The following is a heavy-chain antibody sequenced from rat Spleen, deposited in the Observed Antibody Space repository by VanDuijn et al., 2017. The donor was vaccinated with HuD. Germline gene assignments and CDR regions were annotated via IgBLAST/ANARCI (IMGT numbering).Heavy chain of an antibody. Sequence: QVELKESGPGLVQPSQTLSLTCSVSGFSLNSNGLSWVRQPPGKGLEWIAAISSGGKTYYNSVLKSRLSISRDTSKSQVFLKMNSLQTEDTATYYCARDKGSLYVMDAWGQGASVTVSS. CDR2: ISSGGKT. D-gene: IGHD5-1*01. CDR3: ARDKGSLYVMDA. V-gene: IGHV2S12*01. CDR1: GFSLNSNG. J-gene: IGHJ4*01.